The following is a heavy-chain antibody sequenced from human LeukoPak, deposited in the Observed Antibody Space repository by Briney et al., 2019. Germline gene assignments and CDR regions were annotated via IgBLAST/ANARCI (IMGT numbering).Heavy chain of an antibody. D-gene: IGHD5-18*01. J-gene: IGHJ4*02. CDR3: ARAIYRSQGRKPQTKAIYPFFDY. CDR2: IIPIFGTA. Sequence: GASVEVSCKASGYTFTGYYMHWVRQAPGQGLEWMGGIIPIFGTANYAQKFQGRVTITTDESTSTAYMELSSLRSEDTAVYYCARAIYRSQGRKPQTKAIYPFFDYWGQGTLVNVSS. CDR1: GYTFTGYY. V-gene: IGHV1-69*05.